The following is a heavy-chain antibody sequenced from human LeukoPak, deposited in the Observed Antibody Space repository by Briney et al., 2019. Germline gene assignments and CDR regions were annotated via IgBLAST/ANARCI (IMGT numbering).Heavy chain of an antibody. CDR3: AILPTSDSSGWLDDFDY. Sequence: GGSLRLSCAASGFTFSSYGMHWVRQAPGKGLEWVAVISYDGSNKYYADSVKGRFTISRDNSKNTLYLQMNSLRAEDTAVYYCAILPTSDSSGWLDDFDYWGQGTLVTVSS. J-gene: IGHJ4*02. CDR1: GFTFSSYG. V-gene: IGHV3-30*03. D-gene: IGHD6-19*01. CDR2: ISYDGSNK.